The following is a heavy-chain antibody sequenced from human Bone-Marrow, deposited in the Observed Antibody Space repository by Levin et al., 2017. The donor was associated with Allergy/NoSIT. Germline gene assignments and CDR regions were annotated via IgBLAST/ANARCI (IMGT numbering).Heavy chain of an antibody. J-gene: IGHJ6*02. Sequence: ESLKISCAASGFTFSSYSMNWVRQAPGKGLEWVSYISSSSSTIYYADSVKGRFTISRDNAKNSLYLQMNSLRDEDTAVYYCARSPPYYYYGMDVWGQGTTVTVSS. CDR1: GFTFSSYS. CDR3: ARSPPYYYYGMDV. CDR2: ISSSSSTI. V-gene: IGHV3-48*02.